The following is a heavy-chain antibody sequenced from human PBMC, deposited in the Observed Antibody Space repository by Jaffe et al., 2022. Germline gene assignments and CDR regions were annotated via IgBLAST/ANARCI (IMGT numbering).Heavy chain of an antibody. Sequence: QVQLQESGPGLVKPSQTLSLTCTVSGGSISSGSYYWSWIRQPAGKGLEWIGRIYTSGSTNYNPSLKSRVTISVDTSKNQFSLKLSSVTAADTAVYYCASSRYYYYMDVWGKGTTVTVSS. CDR1: GGSISSGSYY. CDR3: ASSRYYYYMDV. CDR2: IYTSGST. J-gene: IGHJ6*03. V-gene: IGHV4-61*02.